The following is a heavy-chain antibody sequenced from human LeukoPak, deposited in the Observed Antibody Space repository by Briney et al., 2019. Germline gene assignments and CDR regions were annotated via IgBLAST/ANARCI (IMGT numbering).Heavy chain of an antibody. Sequence: GASVKVSCKASGYTLTSYDINWVRQATGQGLERMRWMNPNSGNTGYAQKFQGRVTITRNTSISTAYMELSSLRSEDTAVYYCARYLAEEWLTGSGAFDIWGQGTMVTVSS. D-gene: IGHD3-3*01. V-gene: IGHV1-8*03. CDR2: MNPNSGNT. CDR1: GYTLTSYD. J-gene: IGHJ3*02. CDR3: ARYLAEEWLTGSGAFDI.